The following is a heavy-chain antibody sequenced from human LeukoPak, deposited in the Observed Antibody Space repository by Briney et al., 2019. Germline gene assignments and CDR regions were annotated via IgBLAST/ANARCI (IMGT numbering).Heavy chain of an antibody. CDR1: GFTFSSYA. V-gene: IGHV3-23*01. CDR3: AIRGRGYSWYDAFDI. D-gene: IGHD5-18*01. J-gene: IGHJ3*02. Sequence: AGGSLRLSCAASGFTFSSYAMSWVRQAPGKGLEWVSAISGSGGSSYYADSVKGRFTISSANSKKNLHLQMISLRAEDTPVYSCAIRGRGYSWYDAFDIWGQGTMVTVSS. CDR2: ISGSGGSS.